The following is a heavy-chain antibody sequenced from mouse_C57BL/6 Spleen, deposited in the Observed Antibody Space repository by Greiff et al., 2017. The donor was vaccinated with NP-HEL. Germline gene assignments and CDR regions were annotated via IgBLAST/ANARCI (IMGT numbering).Heavy chain of an antibody. D-gene: IGHD2-12*01. CDR1: GYTFTDYN. CDR3: ARAPLGRYDGTPYYFDY. J-gene: IGHJ2*01. V-gene: IGHV1-18*01. Sequence: EVQLQQSGPELVKPGASVKIPCKASGYTFTDYNMDWVKQSHGKSLEWIGDINPNNGGTIYNQKFKGKATLTVDKSSSTAYMELRSLTSEDTAVYYCARAPLGRYDGTPYYFDYWGQGTTLTVSS. CDR2: INPNNGGT.